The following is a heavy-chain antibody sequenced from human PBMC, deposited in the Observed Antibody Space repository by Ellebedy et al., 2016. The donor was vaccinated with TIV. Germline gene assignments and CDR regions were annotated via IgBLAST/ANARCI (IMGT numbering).Heavy chain of an antibody. CDR1: GYTFSSYW. V-gene: IGHV5-51*01. D-gene: IGHD3-10*01. J-gene: IGHJ3*02. CDR2: IYPGDSDT. CDR3: ARRQLDPRSPWFGAFDI. Sequence: GESLKISXRGSGYTFSSYWIGWVRQMPGQGLEWMGIIYPGDSDTRYSPSFQGQVTISADKSTSTAYLQWRSLKASDTAMYYCARRQLDPRSPWFGAFDIWGQGTRVTVSS.